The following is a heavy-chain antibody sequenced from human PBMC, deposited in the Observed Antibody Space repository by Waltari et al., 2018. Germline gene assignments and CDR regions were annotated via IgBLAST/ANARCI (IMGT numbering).Heavy chain of an antibody. V-gene: IGHV1-69*12. D-gene: IGHD2-15*01. Sequence: QVQLVQSGAEVKKPGSSLTVSCKASGGTFSSYAISWVRPAPGQGLEWMGGIIPIFGTANDAQKFQGRVTIAADESTSTAYMELSSLRSEDTAVYYCARGSGFSGQLLLADYWGQGTLVTVSS. CDR3: ARGSGFSGQLLLADY. J-gene: IGHJ4*02. CDR1: GGTFSSYA. CDR2: IIPIFGTA.